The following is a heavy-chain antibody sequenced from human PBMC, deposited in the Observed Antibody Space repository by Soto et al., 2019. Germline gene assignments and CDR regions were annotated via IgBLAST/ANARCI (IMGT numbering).Heavy chain of an antibody. CDR2: VSPNSAST. CDR3: ARGGYSSSWEFDF. CDR1: GYTFTTYD. J-gene: IGHJ5*01. D-gene: IGHD6-6*01. Sequence: QVQLVQSGAEVRKPGASVRVSCKASGYTFTTYDINWVRQATGQGLEWMGWVSPNSASTGFAQKVHGRITMTTNTTISTAYMELTSLRPDDSAVYFCARGGYSSSWEFDFWGPGTLVTVS. V-gene: IGHV1-8*01.